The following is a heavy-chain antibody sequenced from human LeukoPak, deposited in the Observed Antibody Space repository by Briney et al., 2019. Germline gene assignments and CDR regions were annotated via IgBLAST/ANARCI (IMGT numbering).Heavy chain of an antibody. CDR1: GYSISSGYY. V-gene: IGHV4-38-2*01. D-gene: IGHD4-17*01. J-gene: IGHJ3*02. CDR3: ARLHLLSDYGDQNAFDI. CDR2: IYHSGST. Sequence: KPSETLSLTCAVSGYSISSGYYWGWIRQPPGKGLEWIGSIYHSGSTYYNPSLKSRVTISVDTSKNQFSLKLSSVTAADTAVYYCARLHLLSDYGDQNAFDIWGQGTMVTVSS.